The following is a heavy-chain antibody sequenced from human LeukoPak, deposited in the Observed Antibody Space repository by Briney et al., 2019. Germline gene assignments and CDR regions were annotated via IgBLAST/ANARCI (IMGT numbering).Heavy chain of an antibody. CDR1: GFTFSSYS. CDR2: ISSSSSTI. D-gene: IGHD2-21*02. CDR3: ARAPRAGYCGGDCSV. J-gene: IGHJ3*01. Sequence: GGSLRLSCAASGFTFSSYSMNWVRQAPGKGLEWVSYISSSSSTIYYADSVKGRFTISRDNAKNSLYLQMNSLRAEDTAVYYCARAPRAGYCGGDCSVWGQGTMVTVSS. V-gene: IGHV3-48*01.